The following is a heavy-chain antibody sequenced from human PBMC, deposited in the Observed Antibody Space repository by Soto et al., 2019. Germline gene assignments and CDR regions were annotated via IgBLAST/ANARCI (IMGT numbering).Heavy chain of an antibody. Sequence: QLQLQESGPGLVKPSETLSLTCTVSGGSISSSSYYWGWIRQPPGKGLEWIGSIYYSGSTYYNPSLKSRVTISVDTSKNQFSLKLSSVTAADTAVYYCARAAMARCRFDPWGQGTLVTVSS. V-gene: IGHV4-39*01. J-gene: IGHJ5*02. CDR1: GGSISSSSYY. D-gene: IGHD5-18*01. CDR3: ARAAMARCRFDP. CDR2: IYYSGST.